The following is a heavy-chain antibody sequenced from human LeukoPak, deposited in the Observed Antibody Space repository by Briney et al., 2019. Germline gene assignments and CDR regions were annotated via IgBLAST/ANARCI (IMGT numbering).Heavy chain of an antibody. Sequence: PRGSLRLSCKTSGFTFSSHLMHLVRQAQGTGLVWVSSVKSDGTATNYADSVKGRFTISRDNAKNTLYLQMNSLRVEETAVYYCVRKFATGDWGQGTLVTVSS. CDR2: VKSDGTAT. V-gene: IGHV3-74*01. CDR3: VRKFATGD. J-gene: IGHJ4*02. D-gene: IGHD1-14*01. CDR1: GFTFSSHL.